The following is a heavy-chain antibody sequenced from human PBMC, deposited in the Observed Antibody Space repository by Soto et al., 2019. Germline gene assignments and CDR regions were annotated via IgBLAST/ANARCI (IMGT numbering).Heavy chain of an antibody. V-gene: IGHV3-23*01. CDR2: ISGSASNT. Sequence: GGSLRISCAASGFSFSSYAMSWVRQEPGKGLKWVSSISGSASNTYYADSVKGRFTISRDNSKNTLYLQMNSLRAEDTAVYYCVKDLRPLAVAATVPNTWGQGTLVTVSS. J-gene: IGHJ5*02. CDR3: VKDLRPLAVAATVPNT. CDR1: GFSFSSYA. D-gene: IGHD6-19*01.